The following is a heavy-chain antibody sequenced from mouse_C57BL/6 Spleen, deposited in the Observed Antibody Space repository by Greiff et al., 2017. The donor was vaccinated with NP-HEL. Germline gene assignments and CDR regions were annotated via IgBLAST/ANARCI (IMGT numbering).Heavy chain of an antibody. Sequence: VQLQQSGAELVRPGASVKLSCKASGYTFTDYYINWVKQRPGQRLEWIARIYPGSGNTYYNEKFKGKATLTAEKSSSTAYMQLSSLTSEDSAVYFCARQGDPYYAMDYWGQGTSVTVSS. CDR1: GYTFTDYY. CDR2: IYPGSGNT. CDR3: ARQGDPYYAMDY. V-gene: IGHV1-76*01. D-gene: IGHD3-3*01. J-gene: IGHJ4*01.